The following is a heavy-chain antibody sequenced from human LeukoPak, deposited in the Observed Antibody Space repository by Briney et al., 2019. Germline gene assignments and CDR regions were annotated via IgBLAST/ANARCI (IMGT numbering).Heavy chain of an antibody. CDR2: FDPEDGET. CDR1: GYTLTELS. D-gene: IGHD1-26*01. CDR3: ATNSGSYSYYYYYMDF. V-gene: IGHV1-24*01. J-gene: IGHJ6*03. Sequence: ASVKVSFTVSGYTLTELSMHWVRQAPGKGLEWMGGFDPEDGETIYAQKFQGRVTMTEDTSTDTAYMELSSLRSEDTAVYYCATNSGSYSYYYYYMDFWGKGAKVTVSS.